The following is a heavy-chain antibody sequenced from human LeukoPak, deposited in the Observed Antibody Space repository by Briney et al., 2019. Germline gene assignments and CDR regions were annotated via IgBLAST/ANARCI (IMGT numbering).Heavy chain of an antibody. D-gene: IGHD2-2*01. Sequence: GGSLRLSRAASGFTFSSYAMSWVRQAPGKGLEWVSAISGSGSSTYYADSVKGRFTISRDNSKNTLYLQMNSLRAEDTAVYYCAKDPPKFYCSSTSCYDYWGQGTLVTVSS. CDR3: AKDPPKFYCSSTSCYDY. CDR2: ISGSGSST. J-gene: IGHJ4*02. V-gene: IGHV3-23*01. CDR1: GFTFSSYA.